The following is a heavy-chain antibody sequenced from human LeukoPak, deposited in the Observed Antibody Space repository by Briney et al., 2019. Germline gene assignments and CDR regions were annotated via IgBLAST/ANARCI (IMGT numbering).Heavy chain of an antibody. D-gene: IGHD3-9*01. CDR1: GGSISSYY. CDR3: ARGENTDFEGDAFDI. CDR2: IYYSGST. V-gene: IGHV4-30-4*08. Sequence: SETLSLTCTVSGGSISSYYWSWIRQPPGKGLEWIGYIYYSGSTYYNPSLKSRVTISVDTSKNQFSLKLSSVTAADTAVYYCARGENTDFEGDAFDIWGQGTMVTVSS. J-gene: IGHJ3*02.